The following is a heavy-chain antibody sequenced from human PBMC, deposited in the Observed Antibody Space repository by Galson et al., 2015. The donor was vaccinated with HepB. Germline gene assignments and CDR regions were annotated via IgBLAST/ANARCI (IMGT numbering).Heavy chain of an antibody. V-gene: IGHV1-8*01. CDR1: GYTFTTYD. D-gene: IGHD6-19*01. CDR3: ARDGKWLVPD. Sequence: SVTVSCKASGYTFTTYDINWVRQATGQGLEWMGWMNPNSGNTNYAQKFQGRVTMTRNTAISTAYMELSSLTSEDTAVYYCARDGKWLVPDWGQGTLVTVSS. CDR2: MNPNSGNT. J-gene: IGHJ4*02.